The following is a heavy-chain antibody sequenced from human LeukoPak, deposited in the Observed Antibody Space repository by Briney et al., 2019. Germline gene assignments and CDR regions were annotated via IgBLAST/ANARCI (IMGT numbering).Heavy chain of an antibody. V-gene: IGHV3-20*04. CDR3: ARVEGGATTDY. Sequence: PGGSLRLSCAASGFTFSSYSMNWVRQAPGKGLEWVSGINWSGSDTSYVDSVKGRFTISRDNAKNSLYLQMNSLRAEDTALYYCARVEGGATTDYWGQGTLVTVSS. CDR1: GFTFSSYS. CDR2: INWSGSDT. J-gene: IGHJ4*02. D-gene: IGHD1-26*01.